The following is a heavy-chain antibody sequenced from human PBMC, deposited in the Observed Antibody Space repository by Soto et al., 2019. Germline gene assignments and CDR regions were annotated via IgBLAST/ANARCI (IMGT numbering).Heavy chain of an antibody. CDR3: ARVVPGAEAWFGP. J-gene: IGHJ5*02. CDR2: ISLYSDGT. D-gene: IGHD2-2*01. Sequence: ASVKVSCKTSGYTFSNYGITWVRQAPGHPLEWLGWISLYSDGTNYAQKFQGRVSMTTDTSTTTAYMELRSLRSDDTAVYYCARVVPGAEAWFGPWGQGTLVTVSS. CDR1: GYTFSNYG. V-gene: IGHV1-18*01.